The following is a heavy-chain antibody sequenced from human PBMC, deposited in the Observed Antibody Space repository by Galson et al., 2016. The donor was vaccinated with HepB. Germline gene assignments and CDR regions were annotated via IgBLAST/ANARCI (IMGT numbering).Heavy chain of an antibody. J-gene: IGHJ5*02. V-gene: IGHV1-69*13. CDR1: GGTFSSHA. Sequence: SVKVSCKASGGTFSSHAISWVRQAPGQGLEWMGGIIPLLSTSNYAQKFQGRITITADESTSTAYMELSSLRSEDTAVYYCARGWFYDTSAYYSFWFDPWGQGTLVTVSS. CDR3: ARGWFYDTSAYYSFWFDP. D-gene: IGHD3-22*01. CDR2: IIPLLSTS.